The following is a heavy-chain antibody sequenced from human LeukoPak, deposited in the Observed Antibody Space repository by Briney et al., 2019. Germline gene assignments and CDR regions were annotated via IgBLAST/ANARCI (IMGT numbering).Heavy chain of an antibody. CDR3: MSRPVLTTVLPWAFY. J-gene: IGHJ4*02. V-gene: IGHV5-51*01. CDR1: GYSFVTHW. Sequence: GESLKISCKGSGYSFVTHWIGWVRQLPGQGLEWMGIVHPEESDIQYSPFFQGQVTISADKSINTAYLQWNSLKASDTAMYYCMSRPVLTTVLPWAFYRGQGTLVTVSS. D-gene: IGHD4-17*01. CDR2: VHPEESDI.